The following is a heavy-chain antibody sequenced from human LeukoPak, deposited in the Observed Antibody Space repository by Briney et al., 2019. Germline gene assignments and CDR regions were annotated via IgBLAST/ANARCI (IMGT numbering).Heavy chain of an antibody. Sequence: GGSLRLSCAASGFTFSSYAMSWVRQAPGKGLEWVSGISGSGGSTYYADSVKGRFTISRDNSKNTLYLQMNSLRAEDTAVYYCAKDLRLRLASPTFVDHWGQGTLVTVSS. CDR1: GFTFSSYA. V-gene: IGHV3-23*01. CDR2: ISGSGGST. CDR3: AKDLRLRLASPTFVDH. J-gene: IGHJ4*02. D-gene: IGHD2-21*01.